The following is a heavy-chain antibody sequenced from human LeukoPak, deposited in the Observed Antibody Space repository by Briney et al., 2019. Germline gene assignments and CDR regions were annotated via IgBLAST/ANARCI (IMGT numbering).Heavy chain of an antibody. CDR3: ARGRMDTGTYFDY. Sequence: ASVKVSCRSSGYTFTTYGITWVRQAPGQGLEWMVWISTYNGNTNYAQKLQGRVTMTTDTSTSTAYMELRSLRSDDTAMYYCARGRMDTGTYFDYWGQGTLVTVSS. V-gene: IGHV1-18*01. CDR1: GYTFTTYG. D-gene: IGHD5-18*01. CDR2: ISTYNGNT. J-gene: IGHJ4*02.